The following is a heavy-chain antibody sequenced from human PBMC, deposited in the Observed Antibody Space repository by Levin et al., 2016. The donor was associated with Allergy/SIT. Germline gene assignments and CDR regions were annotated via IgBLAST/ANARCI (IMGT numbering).Heavy chain of an antibody. CDR2: ISRDSIYI. J-gene: IGHJ4*02. D-gene: IGHD3-22*01. CDR3: ARRYYNTSGYPFDY. Sequence: GESLKISCAASEFTFSTYTMNWVRQAPGKGLEWVSSISRDSIYIYYADAVKGRFTISRDNAKNSLHLQMNSLRGEDTAVYYCARRYYNTSGYPFDYWGQGTLVTVSS. V-gene: IGHV3-21*01. CDR1: EFTFSTYT.